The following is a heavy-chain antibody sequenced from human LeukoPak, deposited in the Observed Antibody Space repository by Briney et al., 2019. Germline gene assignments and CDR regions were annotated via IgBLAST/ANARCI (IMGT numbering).Heavy chain of an antibody. J-gene: IGHJ6*04. CDR1: GFTFSSYE. D-gene: IGHD3-10*02. V-gene: IGHV3-48*03. CDR2: ISSSGSTI. Sequence: GWSLRLSCAASGFTFSSYEMNWVRQAPGKGLAGVSYISSSGSTIYYADSVKGRFTISRDNAKNSLYLQMNSLRAEDTAVYYCAELGITMIGGVWGKGTTVTVSS. CDR3: AELGITMIGGV.